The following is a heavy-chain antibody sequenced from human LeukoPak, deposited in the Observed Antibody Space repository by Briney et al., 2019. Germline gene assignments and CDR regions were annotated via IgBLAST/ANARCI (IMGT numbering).Heavy chain of an antibody. V-gene: IGHV3-21*01. Sequence: GGSLRLSCAASGFTFSSYSMNWVRQAPGKGLEWVSSISSSSSYIYYADSVKGRFTISRDNAKNSLYLQMNSLRAEDTAVYYCARAGVSGYPSNDAFDIWDQGTVVTVSS. CDR1: GFTFSSYS. CDR2: ISSSSSYI. J-gene: IGHJ3*02. CDR3: ARAGVSGYPSNDAFDI. D-gene: IGHD3-22*01.